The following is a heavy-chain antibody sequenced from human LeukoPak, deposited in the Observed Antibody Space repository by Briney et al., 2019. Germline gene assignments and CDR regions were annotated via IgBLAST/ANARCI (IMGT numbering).Heavy chain of an antibody. V-gene: IGHV3-30-3*01. J-gene: IGHJ3*02. CDR1: GFTFSSYA. D-gene: IGHD3-22*01. CDR2: ISYDGSNK. Sequence: PGGSLRLSCAASGFTFSSYAMHWVRQAPGKGLEWVAVISYDGSNKYYADSVKGRFTISRDNSKNTLYLQMNSLRAEDTAVYYCARDLRNYDSSGYYYSVWAFDIWGQGTMVTVSS. CDR3: ARDLRNYDSSGYYYSVWAFDI.